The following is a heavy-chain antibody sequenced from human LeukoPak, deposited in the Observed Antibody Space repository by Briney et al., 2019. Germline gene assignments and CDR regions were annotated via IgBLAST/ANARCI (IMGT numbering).Heavy chain of an antibody. J-gene: IGHJ6*03. CDR1: GFTFSNFY. D-gene: IGHD3-10*01. CDR2: MSYDGRTE. Sequence: GGSLRLSCEASGFTFSNFYMHWARQAPGKGLEWVAVMSYDGRTEHHADSVKSRFTISRDNSKNTLYLQMNSLRIDDTAIYYCARDSYGMDLRGKGTTVTVSS. CDR3: ARDSYGMDL. V-gene: IGHV3-30*04.